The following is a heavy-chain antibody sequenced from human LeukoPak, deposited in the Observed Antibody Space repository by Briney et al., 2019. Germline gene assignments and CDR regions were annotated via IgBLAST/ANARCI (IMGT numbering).Heavy chain of an antibody. D-gene: IGHD6-19*01. Sequence: ASVKVSCKASGYSFTIFGISWVRQAPGQGLEWMGWISAYNGNTNYAQKFQGRVTMTTDTSTNMAYMELSSLRSEDTAVYYCARRRSSGWYGGYYYYYMDVWGKGTTVTVSS. CDR2: ISAYNGNT. J-gene: IGHJ6*03. V-gene: IGHV1-18*01. CDR3: ARRRSSGWYGGYYYYYMDV. CDR1: GYSFTIFG.